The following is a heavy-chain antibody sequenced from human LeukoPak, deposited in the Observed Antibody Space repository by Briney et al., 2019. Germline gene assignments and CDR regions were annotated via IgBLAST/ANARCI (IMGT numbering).Heavy chain of an antibody. V-gene: IGHV3-11*01. J-gene: IGHJ5*02. CDR2: INIGGTNT. CDR1: GFTFNDYY. CDR3: ATDGAGFDT. Sequence: PGGFLRPSCAASGFTFNDYYMRWIRQAPRKGVEWLSYINIGGTNTHYADSVKGRFTISRDNAKKSLYLEMNNLRAEDTAVYYCATDGAGFDTWGQGVLVTVSS.